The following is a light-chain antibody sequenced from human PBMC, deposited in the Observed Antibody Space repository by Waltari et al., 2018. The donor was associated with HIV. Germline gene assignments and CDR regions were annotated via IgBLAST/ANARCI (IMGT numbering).Light chain of an antibody. CDR3: HQYTRYSPWT. Sequence: DLQMTQPPFTLSASIGDTVTIPCRASQDISSYLAWYQQTPGKAPKLLIYKASYLESGVPSRFSGSGSGTEFTLTINSLQPDDFATYYCHQYTRYSPWTFGQGTKVDI. V-gene: IGKV1-5*03. J-gene: IGKJ1*01. CDR2: KAS. CDR1: QDISSY.